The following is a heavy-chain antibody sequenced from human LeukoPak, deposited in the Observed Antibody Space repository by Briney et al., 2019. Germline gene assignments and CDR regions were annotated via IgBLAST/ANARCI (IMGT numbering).Heavy chain of an antibody. Sequence: ETLSLTCTVSGGSISSNNYYWGWLRQPPGTGLEWVSSISSSSSYIYYANSVKGRFTISRDNAKNSLYLQMNSLRAGDTAVYYCARTIEMATISYFDYWGQGTLVTVSS. CDR3: ARTIEMATISYFDY. CDR1: GGSISSNN. J-gene: IGHJ4*02. D-gene: IGHD5-24*01. CDR2: ISSSSSYI. V-gene: IGHV3-21*06.